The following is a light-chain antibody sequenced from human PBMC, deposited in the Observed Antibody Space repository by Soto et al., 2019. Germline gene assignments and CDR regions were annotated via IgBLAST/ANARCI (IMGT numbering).Light chain of an antibody. CDR1: QSVSSSY. V-gene: IGKV3-20*01. Sequence: EIVLTQSPGTLSLSPGERATLSCRASQSVSSSYLAWYQQKPGQAPRLLIYGASSRATGIPDRFSGSGSGTDFPLTISRLEPGDFAVYYCQQYGSSPLFTFGPGTKVDIK. CDR3: QQYGSSPLFT. CDR2: GAS. J-gene: IGKJ3*01.